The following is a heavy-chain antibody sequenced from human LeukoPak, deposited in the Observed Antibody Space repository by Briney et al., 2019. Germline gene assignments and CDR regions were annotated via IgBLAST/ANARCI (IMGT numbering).Heavy chain of an antibody. V-gene: IGHV1-24*01. D-gene: IGHD6-13*01. CDR2: FDPEDGET. J-gene: IGHJ5*02. Sequence: ASVKVSCKVSGYTLTELSMHWVRQAPGKGLEWMGGFDPEDGETIYAQKFQGRVTMTEDTSTDTAYMELSSLRSEDTAVYYCARGISAAAKNWFDPWGQGTLVTVSS. CDR1: GYTLTELS. CDR3: ARGISAAAKNWFDP.